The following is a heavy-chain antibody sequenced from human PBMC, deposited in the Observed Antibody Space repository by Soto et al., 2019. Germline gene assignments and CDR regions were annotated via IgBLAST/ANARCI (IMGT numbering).Heavy chain of an antibody. J-gene: IGHJ4*02. CDR3: ARQTDVYSNSYVEL. CDR1: GGSISIHHYY. D-gene: IGHD6-6*01. Sequence: QVQLQESGPGLAKPSETLSLTCTVYGGSISIHHYYWGWVRQPPGKGLEWIGGVHYTGVTYHNPSHKSRVTVFVETSNNHFSLKLTSVTAADTALYYCARQTDVYSNSYVELWGQGILVSVSS. V-gene: IGHV4-39*01. CDR2: VHYTGVT.